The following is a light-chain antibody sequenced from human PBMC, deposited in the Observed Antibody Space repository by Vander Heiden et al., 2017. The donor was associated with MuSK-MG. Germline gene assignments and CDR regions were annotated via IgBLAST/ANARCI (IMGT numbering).Light chain of an antibody. CDR2: SNN. J-gene: IGLJ1*01. Sequence: QSVLTQPPSASGTPGPRVTISCSGSSSNIGTNTVNWYQQLPGTAPKLLIYSNNQRPSGVPDRFSGSKSGTSASLAISGLQSEDEADYYCASWDDSLNGLFGTGTKVTVL. CDR1: SSNIGTNT. V-gene: IGLV1-44*01. CDR3: ASWDDSLNGL.